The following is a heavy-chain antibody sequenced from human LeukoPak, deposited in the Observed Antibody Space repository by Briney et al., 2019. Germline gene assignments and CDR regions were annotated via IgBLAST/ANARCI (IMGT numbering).Heavy chain of an antibody. CDR2: IHHSGST. V-gene: IGHV4-30-2*01. CDR1: GGSISSGGYS. CDR3: ARGSRSGSYYRWFDP. D-gene: IGHD1-26*01. J-gene: IGHJ5*02. Sequence: SQTLSLTCAVSGGSISSGGYSWSWIRQPPGKGLEWIGYIHHSGSTYYNPSLKSRVTISVDRSKNQFSLKLSSVTAADTAVYYCARGSRSGSYYRWFDPWGQGTLVTVSS.